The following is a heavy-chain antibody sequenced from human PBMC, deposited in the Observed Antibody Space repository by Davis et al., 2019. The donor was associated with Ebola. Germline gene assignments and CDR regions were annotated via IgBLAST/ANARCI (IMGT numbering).Heavy chain of an antibody. CDR1: GGSFSGYY. Sequence: ETLSLTCAVYGGSFSGYYWSWVRQAPGKGLEWVSAISGSGGTTYYADSVKGRFTISRDNSKNTLFLQINSLRAEDTALYYCAANFVIAAVPASIAHWGQGTLVTVSS. D-gene: IGHD2-2*01. CDR3: AANFVIAAVPASIAH. J-gene: IGHJ4*02. CDR2: ISGSGGTT. V-gene: IGHV3-23*01.